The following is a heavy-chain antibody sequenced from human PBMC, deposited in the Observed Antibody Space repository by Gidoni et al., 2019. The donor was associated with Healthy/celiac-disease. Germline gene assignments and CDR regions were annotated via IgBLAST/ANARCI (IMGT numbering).Heavy chain of an antibody. CDR3: ARGNPLYYDFWSGYYRHYYYMDV. D-gene: IGHD3-3*01. V-gene: IGHV4-34*01. CDR1: GGSFSGYY. CDR2: INHSGST. J-gene: IGHJ6*03. Sequence: QVQLQQWGAGLLKPSETLSLTCAVYGGSFSGYYWSWIRQPPGKGLEWIGEINHSGSTNYNPSLKSRVTISVDTSKNQFSLKLSSVTAADTAVYYCARGNPLYYDFWSGYYRHYYYMDVWGKGTTVTVSS.